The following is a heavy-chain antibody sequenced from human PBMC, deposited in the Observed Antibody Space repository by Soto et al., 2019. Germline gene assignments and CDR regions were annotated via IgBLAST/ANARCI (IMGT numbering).Heavy chain of an antibody. Sequence: SVKVSCKASGGTFSSYAISWVRQAPGQGLEWMGGIIPIFGTANYAQKFQGRVTITADESTSTAYMELSRLRSDDTAVYYFAREESSATAPFYYYGMDVWGQGTTVTVSS. CDR2: IIPIFGTA. CDR1: GGTFSSYA. J-gene: IGHJ6*02. CDR3: AREESSATAPFYYYGMDV. D-gene: IGHD4-17*01. V-gene: IGHV1-69*13.